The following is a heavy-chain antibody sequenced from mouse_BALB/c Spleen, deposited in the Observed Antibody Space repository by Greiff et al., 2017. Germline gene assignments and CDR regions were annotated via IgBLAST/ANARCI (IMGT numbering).Heavy chain of an antibody. D-gene: IGHD2-1*01. J-gene: IGHJ4*01. Sequence: EVNLVESGGDLVKPGGSLKLSCAASGFTFSSYGMSWVRQTPDKRLEWVATISSGGSYTYYPDSVKGRFTISRDNAKNTLYLQMSSLKSEDTAMYYCARHGNPNYAMDYWGQGTSVTVSS. V-gene: IGHV5-6*01. CDR1: GFTFSSYG. CDR3: ARHGNPNYAMDY. CDR2: ISSGGSYT.